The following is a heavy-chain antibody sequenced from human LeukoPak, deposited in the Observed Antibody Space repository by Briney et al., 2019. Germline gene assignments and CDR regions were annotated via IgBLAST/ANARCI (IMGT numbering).Heavy chain of an antibody. D-gene: IGHD2-2*03. Sequence: GGSLRLSCAASGFTFNTYTMNWVRQAPGKGLEWMTFIRFDGSEKYYADSVKGRFTISRDYSKNTLFLQMSSLRPEDTAVYYCALGKNFGYHYFDFWGQGALVTVSS. CDR1: GFTFNTYT. CDR3: ALGKNFGYHYFDF. V-gene: IGHV3-30*02. J-gene: IGHJ4*02. CDR2: IRFDGSEK.